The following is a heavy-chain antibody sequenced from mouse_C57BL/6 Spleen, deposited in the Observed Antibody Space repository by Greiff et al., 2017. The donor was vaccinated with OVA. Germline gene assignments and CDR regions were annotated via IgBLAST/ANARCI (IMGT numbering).Heavy chain of an antibody. CDR1: GYTFTGYW. J-gene: IGHJ4*01. Sequence: VQVVESGAELMKPGASVKLSCKATGYTFTGYWIEWVKQRPGHGLEWIGEILPGSGSTNYHEKFKGKATFTADTSSNTAYMQLSSLTTEDSAIYYCATIYYGNYGAMDYWGQGTSVTVSS. D-gene: IGHD2-1*01. V-gene: IGHV1-9*01. CDR3: ATIYYGNYGAMDY. CDR2: ILPGSGST.